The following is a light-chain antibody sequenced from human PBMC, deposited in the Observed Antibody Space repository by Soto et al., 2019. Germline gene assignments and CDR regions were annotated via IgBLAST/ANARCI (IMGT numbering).Light chain of an antibody. CDR2: GAS. J-gene: IGKJ1*01. V-gene: IGKV3-20*01. CDR1: QSINSGY. Sequence: EIVLMQSPGTLSLSPGERATLSCRASQSINSGYLAWYQQKPGQAPRLLLYGASSRATGIPDRFSGSGSGTDFTLTISRLEPEDFAVYYCQQYESSPPWTFGQGTKVDIK. CDR3: QQYESSPPWT.